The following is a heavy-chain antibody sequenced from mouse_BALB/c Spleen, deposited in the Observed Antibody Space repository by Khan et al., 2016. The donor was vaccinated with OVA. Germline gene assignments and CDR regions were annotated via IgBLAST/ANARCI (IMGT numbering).Heavy chain of an antibody. CDR3: ESEDALYYFDY. CDR1: GYIFTSYW. CDR2: IYPGTDNT. J-gene: IGHJ2*01. Sequence: QVQLKQSGAELVRPGASVKLSCKTSGYIFTSYWIHWVKQRSGQGLEWIARIYPGTDNTYYNEKLKDKATLTADKSYSTAYMQLSSLKSEDSAVFFCESEDALYYFDYWGQGTTLTVSS. V-gene: IGHV1-76*01.